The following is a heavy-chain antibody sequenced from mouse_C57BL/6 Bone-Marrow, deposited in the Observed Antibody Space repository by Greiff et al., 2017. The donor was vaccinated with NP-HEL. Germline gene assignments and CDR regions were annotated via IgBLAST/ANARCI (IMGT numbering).Heavy chain of an antibody. CDR1: GFTFSDYY. CDR2: INYDGSST. Sequence: EVQLVESEGGLVQPGSSMKLSCTASGFTFSDYYMAWVRQVPEKGLEWVANINYDGSSTYYLDSLKSRFIISRDNAKNILYLQMSSLKSEDTATYYCARDYYGTYAMDYWGQGTSVTVSS. J-gene: IGHJ4*01. CDR3: ARDYYGTYAMDY. V-gene: IGHV5-16*01. D-gene: IGHD2-1*01.